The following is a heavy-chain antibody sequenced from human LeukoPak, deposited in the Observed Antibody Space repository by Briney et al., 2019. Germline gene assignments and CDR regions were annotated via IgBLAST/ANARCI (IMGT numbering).Heavy chain of an antibody. CDR3: ARGDGYSGYGPYYFDY. D-gene: IGHD5-12*01. CDR2: INHSGST. CDR1: GGSFSGYY. Sequence: SETLSLTCAVYGGSFSGYYWSWIRQPPGKGLEWIGEINHSGSTNYNPSLKSRVTISVDTSKNQFSLKLSSVTAADAAVYYCARGDGYSGYGPYYFDYWGQGTLVTVSS. J-gene: IGHJ4*02. V-gene: IGHV4-34*01.